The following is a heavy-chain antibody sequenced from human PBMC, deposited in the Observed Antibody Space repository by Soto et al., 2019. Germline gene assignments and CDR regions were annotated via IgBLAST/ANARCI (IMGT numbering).Heavy chain of an antibody. CDR2: VRGNGDPP. CDR3: VKSRGGNNFDFFD. V-gene: IGHV3-64D*06. Sequence: PGGSLRLSCSASGFTFSSYAMHWVRQDPGKGLEYVSGVRGNGDPPFYADSVKGRFTIPRDNSKNTLYLQMSSLSADDTAVYYCVKSRGGNNFDFFDWGQGALVTVSS. CDR1: GFTFSSYA. D-gene: IGHD5-12*01. J-gene: IGHJ4*02.